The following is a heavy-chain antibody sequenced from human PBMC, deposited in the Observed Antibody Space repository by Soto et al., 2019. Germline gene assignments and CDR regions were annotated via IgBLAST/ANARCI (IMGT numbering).Heavy chain of an antibody. Sequence: TGGSLRLSCAASGFTFSSYAMHWVRQAPGKGLEWVAVISYDGSNKYNADSVKGRFTISRDNSKNTLYLQMNSLRAEDTAVYYCARDQGIAAAGISRFDPWGEGTLVTVSS. CDR2: ISYDGSNK. J-gene: IGHJ5*02. CDR3: ARDQGIAAAGISRFDP. V-gene: IGHV3-30-3*01. D-gene: IGHD6-13*01. CDR1: GFTFSSYA.